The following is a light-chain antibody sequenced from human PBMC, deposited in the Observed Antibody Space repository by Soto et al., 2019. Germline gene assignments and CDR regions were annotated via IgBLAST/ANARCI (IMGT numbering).Light chain of an antibody. CDR1: QSVGRK. CDR2: TAS. CDR3: QQRSNWPTIT. J-gene: IGKJ5*01. Sequence: ETAMTQSPATLSVSPGERAILSCRASQSVGRKLAWYQQKPVQAPRLLXFTASTRATGIPARFSGSGSGTDFTLTISSLEPEDFSVYYCQQRSNWPTITFGQGTRLEI. V-gene: IGKV3-11*01.